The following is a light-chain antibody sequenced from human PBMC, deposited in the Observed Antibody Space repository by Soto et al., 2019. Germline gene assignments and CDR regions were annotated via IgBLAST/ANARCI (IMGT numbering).Light chain of an antibody. J-gene: IGKJ1*01. CDR2: GSS. CDR3: QQFYNWPPWT. CDR1: QGISSS. Sequence: EIVMTQSPATLSVSPGERATLSCRASQGISSSLAWYQQKPGQAPRLLIYGSSNRATGIPARFSGSGSGTEFTLTISRLQSEDFAVYYCQQFYNWPPWTFGQGTKVDIK. V-gene: IGKV3-15*01.